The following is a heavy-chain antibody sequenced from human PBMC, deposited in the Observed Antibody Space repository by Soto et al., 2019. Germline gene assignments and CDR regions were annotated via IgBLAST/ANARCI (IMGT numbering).Heavy chain of an antibody. CDR3: AKGGSGSYSKAFEI. V-gene: IGHV4-39*01. CDR2: IYYSGST. Sequence: QLQLQESGPGLVKPSETLSLTCTVSGGSISSSSYYWGWIRQPPGKGLEWIGSIYYSGSTYYNPSLKSRGTISVDTSKNQFSLKLSSVTAADTAVYYCAKGGSGSYSKAFEIWGQGTMVTVSS. J-gene: IGHJ3*02. CDR1: GGSISSSSYY. D-gene: IGHD3-10*01.